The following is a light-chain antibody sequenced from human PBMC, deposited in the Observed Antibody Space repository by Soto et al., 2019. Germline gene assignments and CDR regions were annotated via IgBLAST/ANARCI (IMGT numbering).Light chain of an antibody. J-gene: IGKJ3*01. V-gene: IGKV3-11*01. CDR3: QQRSNWPPGFT. CDR1: QSVSSY. Sequence: EIVLTQSPVTLSLSPGERATLSCRASQSVSSYLAWYQQKPGQPPRLLIYDASNRATGIPARFSGSGSGTYFTLTISSLEPDDFAVYYCQQRSNWPPGFTFGPGTKVDFK. CDR2: DAS.